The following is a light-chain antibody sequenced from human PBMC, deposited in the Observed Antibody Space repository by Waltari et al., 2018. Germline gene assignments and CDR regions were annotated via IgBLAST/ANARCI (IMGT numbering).Light chain of an antibody. CDR3: YSSDSTGLRV. CDR1: ELPRKY. Sequence: YELTQPPSLSVSPGQTARITCSGHELPRKYAYWFQQKSGQAPRLVMSEDTKRPCGIPERFSGSSAGPVATWTITGAQVDDGADYYCYSSDSTGLRVFGGGATVVVL. CDR2: EDT. J-gene: IGLJ1*01. V-gene: IGLV3-10*01.